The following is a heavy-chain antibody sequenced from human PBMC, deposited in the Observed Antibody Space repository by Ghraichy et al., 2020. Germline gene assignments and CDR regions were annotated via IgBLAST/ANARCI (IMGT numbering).Heavy chain of an antibody. CDR3: ARGKGYYDSSGYRDAFDI. CDR1: GFTFSSYA. Sequence: GGSLRLSCAASGFTFSSYAMHWVRQAPGKGLEWVAVISYDGSNKYYADSVKGRFTISRDNSKNTLYLQMNSLRAEDTAVYYCARGKGYYDSSGYRDAFDIWGQGTMVTVSS. V-gene: IGHV3-30-3*01. D-gene: IGHD3-22*01. J-gene: IGHJ3*02. CDR2: ISYDGSNK.